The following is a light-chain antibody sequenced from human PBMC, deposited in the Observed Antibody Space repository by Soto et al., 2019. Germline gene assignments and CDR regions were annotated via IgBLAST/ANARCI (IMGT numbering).Light chain of an antibody. CDR2: SNN. J-gene: IGLJ1*01. V-gene: IGLV1-44*01. CDR3: AVWDDSLNGDV. Sequence: QSVLTQPPSTSGTPGQRVTISCSGSSSNIGSNTVNWYQQLPGAAPKLLIQSNNQRPSGVPDRFSGSQSGTSASLAISGLQSEDGADYYCAVWDDSLNGDVFGTGTKLTVL. CDR1: SSNIGSNT.